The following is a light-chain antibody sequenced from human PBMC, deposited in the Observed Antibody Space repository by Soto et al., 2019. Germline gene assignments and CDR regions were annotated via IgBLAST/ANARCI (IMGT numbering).Light chain of an antibody. J-gene: IGLJ1*01. V-gene: IGLV2-8*01. CDR1: SSDVGGYKY. Sequence: QSALTQPPSASGSPGQSVTISCTGTSSDVGGYKYVSWYQQHPGKAPKLMIFEVNKRPSGVPDRFSGSKSGNTASLTVSGLQAEDEADYYCSSYSGINNFVVFGTGTKVTVL. CDR3: SSYSGINNFVV. CDR2: EVN.